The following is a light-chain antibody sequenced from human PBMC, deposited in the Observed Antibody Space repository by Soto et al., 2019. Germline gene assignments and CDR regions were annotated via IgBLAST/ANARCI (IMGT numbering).Light chain of an antibody. CDR2: DAS. Sequence: EIALTQSPGTLSLSPGERASLSCRASQRVSTNYLVLYQQKPGQAPRLLIYDASSRDTGIPDRFSGSGSGTDFTLTISKLEPEDFAVYYCQQYGSSPLTFGQGTKVEIK. CDR1: QRVSTNY. J-gene: IGKJ1*01. CDR3: QQYGSSPLT. V-gene: IGKV3-20*01.